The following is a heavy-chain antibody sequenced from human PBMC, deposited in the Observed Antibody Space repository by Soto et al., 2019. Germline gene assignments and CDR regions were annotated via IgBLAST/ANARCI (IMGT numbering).Heavy chain of an antibody. J-gene: IGHJ6*02. CDR1: GFTFSSYG. Sequence: QVQLVESGGGVVRPGRSLRLSCAASGFTFSSYGMHWVRQAPGKGLEWVAVISYDGSNKYYADSVKGRFTISRDNSKNTLYLQMNSLRAEDTAVYYCAKDRDIVVVPAGGMDVWGQGTTVTVSS. CDR2: ISYDGSNK. D-gene: IGHD2-2*01. CDR3: AKDRDIVVVPAGGMDV. V-gene: IGHV3-30*18.